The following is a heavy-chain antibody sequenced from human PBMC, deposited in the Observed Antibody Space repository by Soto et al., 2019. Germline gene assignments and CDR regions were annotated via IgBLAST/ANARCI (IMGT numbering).Heavy chain of an antibody. D-gene: IGHD7-27*01. CDR3: TRANWYSEY. J-gene: IGHJ4*02. CDR1: GGSISNHY. Sequence: QVQLQESGPGLVKPSETLSLTCSVSGGSISNHYWSWIRQPPGKGLEWIGYIYYNGHTNYNPSLKSRVTMSVDTSRNQISLKLPTVTAADTAVYYCTRANWYSEYWGQGTLVTVSS. V-gene: IGHV4-59*11. CDR2: IYYNGHT.